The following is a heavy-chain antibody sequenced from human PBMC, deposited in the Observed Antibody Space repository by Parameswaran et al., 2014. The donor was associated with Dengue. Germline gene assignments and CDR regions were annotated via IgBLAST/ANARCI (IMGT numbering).Heavy chain of an antibody. CDR2: IYYSGST. Sequence: SETLSLTCIVSGGSISSYYWSWIRQPPGKGLEWIGYIYYSGSTKYNPSLKSRVTISVDTSKNQLSLKLSSVTAADTAVYYCARGRYYYGSGPYYGMDVWGQGTAVTVSS. D-gene: IGHD3-10*01. CDR3: ARGRYYYGSGPYYGMDV. V-gene: IGHV4-59*01. CDR1: GGSISSYY. J-gene: IGHJ6*02.